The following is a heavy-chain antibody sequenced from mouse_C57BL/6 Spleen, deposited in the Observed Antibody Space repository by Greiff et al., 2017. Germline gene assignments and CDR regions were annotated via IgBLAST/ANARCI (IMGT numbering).Heavy chain of an antibody. D-gene: IGHD1-1*01. CDR2: IDPSDSYT. Sequence: QVQLQQPGAELVRPGTSVKLSCTASGYTFTSYWMHWVQQRPGQGLEWIGVIDPSDSYTNYNHKFKGKATLTIDTSSSTAYLQLSSLTSEDSAFYYCASYGWYYYFDYGGQGTTLTVSS. CDR3: ASYGWYYYFDY. J-gene: IGHJ2*01. V-gene: IGHV1-59*01. CDR1: GYTFTSYW.